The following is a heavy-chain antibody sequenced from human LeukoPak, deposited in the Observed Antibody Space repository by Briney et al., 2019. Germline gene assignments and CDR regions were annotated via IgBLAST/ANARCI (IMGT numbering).Heavy chain of an antibody. Sequence: GGSLRLSCTVSGFTVSINSMSWVRQAPGKGLVWVSRINSDGSSTSYADSVKGRFTISRDNAKNTLYLQMNSLRAEDTAVYYCARVGLDYDILTGYSASFDYWGQGTLVTVSS. CDR3: ARVGLDYDILTGYSASFDY. CDR2: INSDGSST. D-gene: IGHD3-9*01. V-gene: IGHV3-74*01. J-gene: IGHJ4*02. CDR1: GFTVSINS.